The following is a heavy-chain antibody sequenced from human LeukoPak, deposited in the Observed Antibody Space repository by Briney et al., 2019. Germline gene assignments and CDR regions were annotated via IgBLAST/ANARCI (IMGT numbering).Heavy chain of an antibody. J-gene: IGHJ4*02. V-gene: IGHV3-30-3*01. Sequence: PGRSLRLSCAASGFTFSTYFMHWVRQAPGKGLEWVADIASDGSHTFYVDSVKGRFTISRDNAKNSLYLQMNSLRAEDTAVYYCARDDYYGSGSDYWGQGTLVTVSS. D-gene: IGHD3-10*01. CDR1: GFTFSTYF. CDR3: ARDDYYGSGSDY. CDR2: IASDGSHT.